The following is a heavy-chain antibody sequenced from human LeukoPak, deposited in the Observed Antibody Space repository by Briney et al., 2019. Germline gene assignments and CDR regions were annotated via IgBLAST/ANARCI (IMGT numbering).Heavy chain of an antibody. J-gene: IGHJ4*02. CDR2: ISSSSSTI. CDR3: ARAKPKNMVRGLIMRRESRYYFDY. V-gene: IGHV3-48*01. Sequence: GGSLRLSCAASGFTFSSYSMNWVRQAPGKGLEWVSYISSSSSTIYYADSVKGRFTISRDNSKSTLYIQMNSLRAEDTAVYYCARAKPKNMVRGLIMRRESRYYFDYWGQGTLVT. CDR1: GFTFSSYS. D-gene: IGHD3-10*01.